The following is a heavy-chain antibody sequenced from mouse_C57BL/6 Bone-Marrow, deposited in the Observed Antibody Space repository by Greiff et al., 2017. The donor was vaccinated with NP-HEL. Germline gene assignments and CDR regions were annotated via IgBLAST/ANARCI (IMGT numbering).Heavy chain of an antibody. CDR3: ARYDSYWYFDV. D-gene: IGHD2-4*01. Sequence: QVQLQQPGAELVKPGASVKLSCKASGYTFTSYWMQWVKQRPGQGLEWIGEIDPSDSYTNYNQKFKGKATLTVDTSSSTASMQLSSLTSEDSAVYYCARYDSYWYFDVWGTGTTVTVSS. V-gene: IGHV1-50*01. CDR2: IDPSDSYT. CDR1: GYTFTSYW. J-gene: IGHJ1*03.